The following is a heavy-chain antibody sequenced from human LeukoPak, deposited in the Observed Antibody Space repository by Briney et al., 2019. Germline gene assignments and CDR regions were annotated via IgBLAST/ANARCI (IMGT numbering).Heavy chain of an antibody. CDR2: ISYDGSNK. V-gene: IGHV3-30-3*01. CDR3: ARDGERYSGSYPGGY. J-gene: IGHJ4*02. CDR1: RFTFSSYA. D-gene: IGHD1-26*01. Sequence: GGSLRLSCAASRFTFSSYAMHWVRQAPGKGLEWVAVISYDGSNKYYADSVKGRFTISRDNSKNTLYLQMNSLRAEDTAVYYCARDGERYSGSYPGGYWGQGTLVTVSS.